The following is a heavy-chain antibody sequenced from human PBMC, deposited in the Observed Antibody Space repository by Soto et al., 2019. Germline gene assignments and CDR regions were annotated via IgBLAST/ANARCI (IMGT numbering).Heavy chain of an antibody. CDR1: GGSVSNYY. D-gene: IGHD3-22*01. Sequence: SETLSLTCTVSGGSVSNYYWSWIRQPPGKGLEWIAFIYYSGSTNYNPSLKNRVTISIDTSKDQFSLDLTSVTAADTAVYYCARSYDPNGHYLHWGQGTLVTVSS. J-gene: IGHJ4*02. V-gene: IGHV4-59*02. CDR2: IYYSGST. CDR3: ARSYDPNGHYLH.